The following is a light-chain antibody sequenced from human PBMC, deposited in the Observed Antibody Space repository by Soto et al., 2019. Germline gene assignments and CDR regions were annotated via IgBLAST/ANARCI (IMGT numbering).Light chain of an antibody. Sequence: IQMTQSPSMLSASVGDRVTIACRASQGISSYLAWYQQKPGKAPKLLIYAASTLQSGVPSRFSGSGSGTDFTLTISCLQSEDFATYYCQQYYSYPLLTFGGGTKVDIK. CDR1: QGISSY. J-gene: IGKJ4*01. CDR2: AAS. CDR3: QQYYSYPLLT. V-gene: IGKV1-8*01.